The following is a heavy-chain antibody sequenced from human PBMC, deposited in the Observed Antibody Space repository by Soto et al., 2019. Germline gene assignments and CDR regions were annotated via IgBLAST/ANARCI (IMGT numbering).Heavy chain of an antibody. CDR1: GDGVSSHSAA. CDR3: ARDPYFLNYFDS. J-gene: IGHJ4*02. CDR2: TYYRSKWYT. V-gene: IGHV6-1*01. D-gene: IGHD1-26*01. Sequence: SPTLSLTCAISGDGVSSHSAAWNWIRQSPSRGLEWLGRTYYRSKWYTDYALSLESRIIINSDTSKNQISLHLSSMTPDDAAVYYCARDPYFLNYFDSCGQGTLVTVSS.